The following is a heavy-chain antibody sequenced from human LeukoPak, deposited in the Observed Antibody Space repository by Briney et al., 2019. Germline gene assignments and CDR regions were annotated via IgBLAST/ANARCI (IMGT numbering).Heavy chain of an antibody. CDR2: ISYDGSNK. D-gene: IGHD2-2*02. J-gene: IGHJ1*01. CDR1: GFTFSSYA. CDR3: AKDIVVVPAAITPGYFQH. Sequence: GGSLRLSCAASGFTFSSYAMHWVRQAPGKGLEWVAVISYDGSNKYYADSVKGRFTISRDNSKNTLYLQMNSLRAEDTAVYYCAKDIVVVPAAITPGYFQHWGQGTLVTVSS. V-gene: IGHV3-30-3*01.